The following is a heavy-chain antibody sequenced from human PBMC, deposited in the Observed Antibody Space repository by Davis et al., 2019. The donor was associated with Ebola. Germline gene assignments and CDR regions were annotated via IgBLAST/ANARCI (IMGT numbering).Heavy chain of an antibody. J-gene: IGHJ4*02. CDR2: IFSNDEK. D-gene: IGHD4-17*01. CDR1: GFSLSNARMG. V-gene: IGHV2-26*01. CDR3: ARMTTVTMNRFFDY. Sequence: SGPTLVKPTETLTLTCTVSGFSLSNARMGVSWIRQPPGKALEWLAHIFSNDEKSYSTSLKSRLTISKDTSKSQVVLTMTNMDPVDTATYYCARMTTVTMNRFFDYWGQGTLVTVSS.